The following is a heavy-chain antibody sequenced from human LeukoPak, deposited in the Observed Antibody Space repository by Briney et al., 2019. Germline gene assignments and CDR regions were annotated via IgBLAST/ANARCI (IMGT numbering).Heavy chain of an antibody. V-gene: IGHV3-7*01. CDR1: GFTFSGYW. Sequence: GGPLRLSCAASGFTFSGYWMSWVRQAPGKGLEWVANIKQDESETYYVDSMKGRFTISRDNAKNSLFLQMDSLRAEDTAVYFCAREVSHWFFDVWGRGALVTVSS. CDR3: AREVSHWFFDV. J-gene: IGHJ2*01. CDR2: IKQDESET.